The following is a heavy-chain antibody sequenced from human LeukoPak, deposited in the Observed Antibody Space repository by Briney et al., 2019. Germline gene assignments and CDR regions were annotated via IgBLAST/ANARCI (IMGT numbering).Heavy chain of an antibody. CDR2: SYYSGSA. Sequence: SETLSLTCTVSGVSIRSYYWSWIRQPPGEGLEWIGYSYYSGSANYNPSLKSRVTISVDTSKNQFSLKLTSVTAADTAVYYCASTYYYASGTYHRPFDYWGQGTLVTVSS. CDR1: GVSIRSYY. D-gene: IGHD3-10*01. V-gene: IGHV4-59*08. J-gene: IGHJ4*02. CDR3: ASTYYYASGTYHRPFDY.